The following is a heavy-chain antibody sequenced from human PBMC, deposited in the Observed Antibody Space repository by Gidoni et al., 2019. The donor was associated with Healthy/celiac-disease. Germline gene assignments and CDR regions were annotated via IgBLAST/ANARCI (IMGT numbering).Heavy chain of an antibody. CDR3: ARQVVGATTIFDY. D-gene: IGHD1-26*01. V-gene: IGHV4-39*01. Sequence: QLQLQESGPGLVKPSATLSLTCTVPGGSISSSSYYWGWIRQPPGKGLEWIGSIYYSGSTYYNPSLKSRVTISVDTSKNQFSLKLSSVTAADTAVYYCARQVVGATTIFDYWGQGTLVTVSS. J-gene: IGHJ4*02. CDR2: IYYSGST. CDR1: GGSISSSSYY.